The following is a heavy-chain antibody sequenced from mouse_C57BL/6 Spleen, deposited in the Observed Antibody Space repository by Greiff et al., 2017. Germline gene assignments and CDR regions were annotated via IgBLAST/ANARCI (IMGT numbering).Heavy chain of an antibody. V-gene: IGHV1-26*01. CDR2: INPNNGGT. J-gene: IGHJ4*01. CDR1: GYTFTDYY. Sequence: EVQLQQSGPELVKPGASVKISCKASGYTFTDYYMNWVKQSHGKSLEWIGDINPNNGGTSYNQKFKGKATLTVDKSSSTAYMELRSLTSEDSAVYYCARNIDYDEYAMDYWGQGTSVTVSS. D-gene: IGHD2-4*01. CDR3: ARNIDYDEYAMDY.